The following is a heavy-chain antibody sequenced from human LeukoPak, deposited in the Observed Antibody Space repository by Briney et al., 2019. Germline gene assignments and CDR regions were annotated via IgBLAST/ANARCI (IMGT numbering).Heavy chain of an antibody. V-gene: IGHV4-38-2*01. CDR1: GYSISSGYY. CDR3: ARVFPTGHYYYMDV. CDR2: IYHSGST. Sequence: SETLSLTCAVSGYSISSGYYWGWIRQPPGKGLEWIGSIYHSGSTYYNPSLKSRVTISVDTSKNQFSLKLSSVTAADTAVYYCARVFPTGHYYYMDVWGRGTTVTVSS. J-gene: IGHJ6*03. D-gene: IGHD1-1*01.